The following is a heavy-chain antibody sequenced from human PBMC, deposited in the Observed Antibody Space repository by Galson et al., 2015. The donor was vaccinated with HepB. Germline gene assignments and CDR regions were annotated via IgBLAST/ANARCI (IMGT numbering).Heavy chain of an antibody. Sequence: SLRLSCAASGFTFSSYSMNWVRQAPGKGLEWVSYISSSSSTIYYADSVEGRFTISRDNAKNSLYLQMNSLRAEDTAVYYCARFSSGDAFDIWGQGTMVTVSS. CDR2: ISSSSSTI. D-gene: IGHD3-22*01. CDR1: GFTFSSYS. CDR3: ARFSSGDAFDI. J-gene: IGHJ3*02. V-gene: IGHV3-48*04.